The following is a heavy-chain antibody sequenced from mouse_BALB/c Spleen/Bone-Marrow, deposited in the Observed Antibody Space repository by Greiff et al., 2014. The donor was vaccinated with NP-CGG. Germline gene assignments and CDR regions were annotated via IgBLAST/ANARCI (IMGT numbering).Heavy chain of an antibody. J-gene: IGHJ3*01. CDR1: GFTFSSYA. CDR2: ISSGGSYT. V-gene: IGHV5-9-3*01. CDR3: ARRSGTWFAY. Sequence: EVQRVESGGGLVKPGGSLKLSCAASGFTFSSYAMSWVRQTPEKRLEWVATISSGGSYTYYPDSVKGRFTISRDNAKNTLYLQMSSLRSEDTAMYYCARRSGTWFAYWGQETLVTVSA.